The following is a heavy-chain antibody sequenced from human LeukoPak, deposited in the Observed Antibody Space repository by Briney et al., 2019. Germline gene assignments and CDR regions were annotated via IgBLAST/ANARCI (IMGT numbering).Heavy chain of an antibody. Sequence: ASVKVSCKASGYTFTGYYMHWVRQAPGQGLEWMGGIIPIFGTANYAQKFQGKVTITADKSTSTAYMELSSLRSEDTAVYYCARTYCGGDCYSSRGWFDTWGQGTLVTVSS. CDR1: GYTFTGYY. CDR2: IIPIFGTA. CDR3: ARTYCGGDCYSSRGWFDT. V-gene: IGHV1-69*06. D-gene: IGHD2-21*02. J-gene: IGHJ5*02.